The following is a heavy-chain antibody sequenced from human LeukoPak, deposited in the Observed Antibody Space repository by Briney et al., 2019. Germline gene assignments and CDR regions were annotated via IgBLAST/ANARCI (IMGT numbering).Heavy chain of an antibody. D-gene: IGHD3-10*01. J-gene: IGHJ4*02. CDR2: ISSSGGTI. CDR1: GFTFSSYE. CDR3: ARAYYYGSGSYVFDY. V-gene: IGHV3-48*03. Sequence: GGSLRLSCAASGFTFSSYEMNWVRQAPGKGPEWISYISSSGGTIYYADSVKGRFTISRDNAKNSLYLQMNSLRAEDTAVYYCARAYYYGSGSYVFDYWGQGTLVTVSS.